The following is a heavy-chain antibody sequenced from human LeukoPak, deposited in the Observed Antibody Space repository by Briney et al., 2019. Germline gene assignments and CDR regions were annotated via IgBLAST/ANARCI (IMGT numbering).Heavy chain of an antibody. D-gene: IGHD6-6*01. Sequence: PSETLSLTCTVSGGSISSSSYYWGWIRQPPGKGLEWIGSIYYSGSTYYNPSLKSRVTISVDTSKNQFSLKLSSVTAADTAVYYGARDGGYSSSYSSYYMDVWGKGTTVTVS. CDR3: ARDGGYSSSYSSYYMDV. CDR2: IYYSGST. J-gene: IGHJ6*03. CDR1: GGSISSSSYY. V-gene: IGHV4-39*07.